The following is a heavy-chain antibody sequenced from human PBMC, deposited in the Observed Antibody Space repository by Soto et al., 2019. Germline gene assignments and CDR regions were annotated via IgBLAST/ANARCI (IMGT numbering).Heavy chain of an antibody. CDR1: GGSISSYY. Sequence: QVQLQESGPGLVKPSETLSLTCTVSGGSISSYYWSWIRQPPGKGLEYIGYIYYSGSTNYNPSLISRGTISQGPSKNQFSLRLSSVTAADTAVYSCATLWDDFEYWGQGNLVTVSS. CDR3: ATLWDDFEY. V-gene: IGHV4-59*08. D-gene: IGHD1-26*01. CDR2: IYYSGST. J-gene: IGHJ4*02.